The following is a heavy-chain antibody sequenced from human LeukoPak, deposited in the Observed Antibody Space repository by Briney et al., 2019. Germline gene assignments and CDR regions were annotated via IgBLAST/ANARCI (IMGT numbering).Heavy chain of an antibody. J-gene: IGHJ4*02. CDR3: ARGLLWFGELLYDY. D-gene: IGHD3-10*01. CDR2: INHSGST. CDR1: GGSFSGYY. Sequence: SETLSLTCAVYGGSFSGYYWSWLRQPPGKGLEWIGEINHSGSTNYNPSLKSRVTISVDTSKNQFSLKLRSVTAGDKAVYYCARGLLWFGELLYDYWGQGTLVTVSS. V-gene: IGHV4-34*01.